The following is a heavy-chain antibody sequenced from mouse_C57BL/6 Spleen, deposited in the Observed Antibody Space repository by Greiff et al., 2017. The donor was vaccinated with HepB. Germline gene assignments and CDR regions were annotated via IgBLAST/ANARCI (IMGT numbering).Heavy chain of an antibody. V-gene: IGHV5-17*01. Sequence: EVKVVESGGGLVKPGGSLKLSCAASGFTFSDYGMHWVRQAPEKGLEWVAYISSGSSTIYYADTVKGRFTISRDNAKNTLFLQMTSLRSEDTAMYYCANFYYSNYVGYAMDYWGQGTSVTVSS. CDR3: ANFYYSNYVGYAMDY. CDR2: ISSGSSTI. J-gene: IGHJ4*01. CDR1: GFTFSDYG. D-gene: IGHD2-5*01.